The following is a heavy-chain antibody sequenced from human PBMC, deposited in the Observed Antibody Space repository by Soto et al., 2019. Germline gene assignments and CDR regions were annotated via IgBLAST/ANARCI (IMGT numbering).Heavy chain of an antibody. Sequence: GGSLRLSCAASGFTFSSYGTHWVRQAPGKGLEWVAVISYDGSNKYYADSVKGRFTISRGNSKNTLYLQMNSLRAEDTAVYYCASALGYCSSTSCYGFDYWGQGTLVTVSS. V-gene: IGHV3-30*03. CDR2: ISYDGSNK. CDR1: GFTFSSYG. CDR3: ASALGYCSSTSCYGFDY. D-gene: IGHD2-2*01. J-gene: IGHJ4*02.